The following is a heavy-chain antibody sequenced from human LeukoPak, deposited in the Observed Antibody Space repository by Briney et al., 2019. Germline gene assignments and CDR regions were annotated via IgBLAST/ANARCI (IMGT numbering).Heavy chain of an antibody. CDR2: ISYDGRNK. D-gene: IGHD2-2*02. CDR1: GFTFSSYG. J-gene: IGHJ4*02. CDR3: AKPPPKCSSTSCYSDF. Sequence: PGGSLRLSCATSGFTFSSYGMHWVRQAPGKGLEWVAIISYDGRNKYYADSVKGRFTISRDNSKNTLYLQMNSLRAEDTAVYYCAKPPPKCSSTSCYSDFWGQGTLVTVSS. V-gene: IGHV3-30*18.